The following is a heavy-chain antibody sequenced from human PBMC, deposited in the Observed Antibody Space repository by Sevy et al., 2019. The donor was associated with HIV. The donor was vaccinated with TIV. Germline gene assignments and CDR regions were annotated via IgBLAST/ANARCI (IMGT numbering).Heavy chain of an antibody. CDR1: GFTFNNYW. V-gene: IGHV3-7*03. CDR3: ARSWYYWGQMGY. Sequence: GGSLRLSCAASGFTFNNYWMTWVRQAPGKGLEWVANIKQDGSDKYYMESVKGRFNISRDNTKNSLYLQLNSLGAEDTAVYYCARSWYYWGQMGYWGQGTLVTVSS. CDR2: IKQDGSDK. J-gene: IGHJ4*02. D-gene: IGHD1-20*01.